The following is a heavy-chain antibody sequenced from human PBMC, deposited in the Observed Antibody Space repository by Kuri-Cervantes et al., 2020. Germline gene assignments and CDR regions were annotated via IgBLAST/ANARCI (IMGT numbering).Heavy chain of an antibody. CDR2: ISYDGSNK. CDR1: GFTFSSYA. D-gene: IGHD6-19*01. J-gene: IGHJ6*02. CDR3: ARTYSSGWYVYYGMDV. V-gene: IGHV3-30-3*01. Sequence: GESLKISCAASGFTFSSYAMSWVRQAPGKGLEWVAVISYDGSNKYYADSVKGRFTISRDNSKNTLYLQMNSLRAEDTAVYYCARTYSSGWYVYYGMDVWGQGTTGTVSS.